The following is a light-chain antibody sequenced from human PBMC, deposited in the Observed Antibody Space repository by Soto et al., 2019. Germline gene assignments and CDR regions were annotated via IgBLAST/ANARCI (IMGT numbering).Light chain of an antibody. CDR3: SSYTSSSSVV. Sequence: QSVLTQPASVSGSPGLSLTISCTGTSSDVGGYDYVSWYQHHPGKAPRLMIYDVSNRPSGISNRFSASKSGNTASLTISGLQAEDEADYYCSSYTSSSSVVFGGGTKLTVL. V-gene: IGLV2-14*03. CDR2: DVS. CDR1: SSDVGGYDY. J-gene: IGLJ2*01.